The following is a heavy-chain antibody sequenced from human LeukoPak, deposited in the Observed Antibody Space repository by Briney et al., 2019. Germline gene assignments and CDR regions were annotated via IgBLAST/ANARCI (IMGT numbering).Heavy chain of an antibody. CDR3: ARHPTLWFGEPDGYYFDY. D-gene: IGHD3-10*01. CDR2: IYYGGST. Sequence: SETLSLTCTVSGGSISSYYWSWIRQPPGKGLEWIGYIYYGGSTNYNPSLKSRVTISVDTSKNHFSLKLSSVTAADTAVYYCARHPTLWFGEPDGYYFDYWGQGTLVTVSS. V-gene: IGHV4-59*08. CDR1: GGSISSYY. J-gene: IGHJ4*02.